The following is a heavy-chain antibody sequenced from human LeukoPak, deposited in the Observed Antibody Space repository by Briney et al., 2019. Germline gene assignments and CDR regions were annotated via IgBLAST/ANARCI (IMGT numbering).Heavy chain of an antibody. CDR2: IYPGDSDT. V-gene: IGHV5-51*01. CDR3: ARDSSGYYSAFDI. Sequence: GESLKISCKGSGYSFTSYWIGWVRQTPGKGLEWMGIIYPGDSDTRYSPSFQGQVTISANKSISTAYLQWSSLKASDTAMYYCARDSSGYYSAFDIWGQGTMVTVSS. D-gene: IGHD3-22*01. J-gene: IGHJ3*02. CDR1: GYSFTSYW.